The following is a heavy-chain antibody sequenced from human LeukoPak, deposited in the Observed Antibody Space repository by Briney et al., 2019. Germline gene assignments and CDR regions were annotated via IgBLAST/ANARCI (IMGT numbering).Heavy chain of an antibody. CDR1: GYTFTSYY. J-gene: IGHJ6*02. D-gene: IGHD3-3*01. CDR3: ARDPKYPLAEYYDFWSGYPYYYYGMDV. CDR2: INPSGGST. Sequence: ASVKVSCKASGYTFTSYYMQWVRQAPGQGLEWMGIINPSGGSTSYAQKFQGRVTMTRDTSTSTVYMELSSLRSEDTAVYYCARDPKYPLAEYYDFWSGYPYYYYGMDVWGQGTTVTVSS. V-gene: IGHV1-46*01.